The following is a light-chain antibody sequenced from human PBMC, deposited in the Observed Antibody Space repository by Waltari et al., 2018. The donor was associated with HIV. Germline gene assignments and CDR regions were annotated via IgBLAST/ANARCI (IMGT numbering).Light chain of an antibody. CDR3: SSYAGINPVI. CDR1: SSDVGRYDY. Sequence: QSALTQPPSASGSLGQSVTISCTGRSSDVGRYDYVSWYQQHPGQAPKLLIFEVNKGPAGVPDRLSVSKSGNTASLTVSGLQAEDEAEYSCSSYAGINPVIFGGGTTLTV. J-gene: IGLJ2*01. CDR2: EVN. V-gene: IGLV2-8*01.